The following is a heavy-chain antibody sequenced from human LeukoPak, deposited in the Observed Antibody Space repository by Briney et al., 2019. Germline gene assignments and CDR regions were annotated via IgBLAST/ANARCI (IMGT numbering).Heavy chain of an antibody. Sequence: SETLSLTCTVSGGSISSYYWSWIRQPLGKGLEWIGYIYYSGSTNYNPSLKSRVTISVDTSKNQFSLKLTSVAAADTAVYYCARAADYGDYNWFDPWGQGTLVTVSS. V-gene: IGHV4-59*01. CDR2: IYYSGST. CDR3: ARAADYGDYNWFDP. D-gene: IGHD4-17*01. CDR1: GGSISSYY. J-gene: IGHJ5*02.